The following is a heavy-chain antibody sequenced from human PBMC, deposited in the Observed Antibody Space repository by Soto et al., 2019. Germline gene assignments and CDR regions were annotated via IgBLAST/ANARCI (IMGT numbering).Heavy chain of an antibody. CDR1: GYTFTSYY. J-gene: IGHJ4*02. D-gene: IGHD3-10*01. CDR3: AREGLWFGAGDY. Sequence: QVQLVQSGAEVKKPGASVKVSCKASGYTFTSYYMHWVRQAPGQGLEWMGIINPSGGSTSYAQKFQGRGTMTRDTSTSTVYMERSSLRSEDTAVYYCAREGLWFGAGDYWGQGALVTVSS. CDR2: INPSGGST. V-gene: IGHV1-46*01.